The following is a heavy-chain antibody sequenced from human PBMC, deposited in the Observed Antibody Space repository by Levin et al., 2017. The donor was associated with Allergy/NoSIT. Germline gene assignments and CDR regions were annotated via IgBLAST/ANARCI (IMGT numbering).Heavy chain of an antibody. CDR2: IYTSGST. CDR1: GDSINGYY. D-gene: IGHD2-2*01. CDR3: ARDGRYCPSSSCYGWFDP. Sequence: SETLSLTCTVSGDSINGYYWSWIRQPAGKGLEWIGHIYTSGSTNYNPSLQSRVTMSVDTSKNQFSLKLSSVTAADTAVYYCARDGRYCPSSSCYGWFDPWGQGTLVTVSS. V-gene: IGHV4-4*07. J-gene: IGHJ5*02.